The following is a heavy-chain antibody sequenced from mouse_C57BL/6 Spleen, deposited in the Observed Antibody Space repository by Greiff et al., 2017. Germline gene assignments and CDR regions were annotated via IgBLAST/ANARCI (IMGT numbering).Heavy chain of an antibody. D-gene: IGHD1-1*01. V-gene: IGHV1-55*01. J-gene: IGHJ2*01. CDR3: ARGDYGSSYDY. Sequence: VQLQQPGAELVKPGASVKMSCKASGYTFTSYWITWVKQRPGQGLEWIGDIYPGSGSTNYNEKFKSKATLTVDTSSSTAYMQLSSLTSEDSALYYCARGDYGSSYDYWGQGTTLTVSS. CDR2: IYPGSGST. CDR1: GYTFTSYW.